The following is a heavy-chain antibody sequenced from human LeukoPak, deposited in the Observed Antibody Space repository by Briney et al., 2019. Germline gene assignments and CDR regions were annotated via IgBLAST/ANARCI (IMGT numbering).Heavy chain of an antibody. CDR1: GDPIIGYSDY. Sequence: TTSETLSLTCTVSGDPIIGYSDYKWTWLRQSPEKGLEWIGYIYYSGSTNYNPSLKSLVTISVDTSKNQFSLKLTSVTAADTAVYYCVREYSGFDYWGQGTLVTVSS. J-gene: IGHJ4*02. D-gene: IGHD1-26*01. CDR3: VREYSGFDY. CDR2: IYYSGST. V-gene: IGHV4-61*08.